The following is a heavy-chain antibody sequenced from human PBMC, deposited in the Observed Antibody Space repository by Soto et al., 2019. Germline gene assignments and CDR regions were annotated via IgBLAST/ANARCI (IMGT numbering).Heavy chain of an antibody. J-gene: IGHJ4*02. Sequence: GESLKISCKGSGYSFTSYWISWVRQMPGKGLEWMGRIDPSDSYTNYSPSFQGHVTISADKSISTAYLQWSSLKASDTAMNYCARSDYTYYYDSSDSHFECWGQGTLVTVCS. D-gene: IGHD3-22*01. V-gene: IGHV5-10-1*01. CDR2: IDPSDSYT. CDR1: GYSFTSYW. CDR3: ARSDYTYYYDSSDSHFEC.